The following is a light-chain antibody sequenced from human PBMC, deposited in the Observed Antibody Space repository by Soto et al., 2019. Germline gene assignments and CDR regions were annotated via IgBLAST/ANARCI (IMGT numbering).Light chain of an antibody. V-gene: IGLV2-14*03. CDR2: DVN. Sequence: QSVLTQPASVSGSPGQSITISCTGTSSDIGAYNFVSWYQQHPGKAPKLMLYDVNIRPSGVSNRFSGSKSGNTASLTISGLHAEDEADYYFTSWTTSTTMIFGGGTKLTVL. CDR1: SSDIGAYNF. CDR3: TSWTTSTTMI. J-gene: IGLJ2*01.